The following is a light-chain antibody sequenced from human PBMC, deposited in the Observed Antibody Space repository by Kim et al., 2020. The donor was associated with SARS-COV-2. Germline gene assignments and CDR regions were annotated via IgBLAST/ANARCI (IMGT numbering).Light chain of an antibody. CDR2: DAS. CDR1: QSVSSY. V-gene: IGKV3-11*01. Sequence: ATLSLAPGERAALSCRASQSVSSYLAWYQQKPGQAPRLLIYDASNRATGIPTRFSGSGSGTDFTLTISSLESEDFAVYYCQHRTTFGGGTKVDIK. CDR3: QHRTT. J-gene: IGKJ4*01.